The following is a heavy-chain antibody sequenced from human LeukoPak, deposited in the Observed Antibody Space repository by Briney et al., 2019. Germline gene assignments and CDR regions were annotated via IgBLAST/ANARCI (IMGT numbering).Heavy chain of an antibody. CDR2: ISTGSSYK. CDR3: ARGPTLIGVTGTWPLDC. CDR1: GFTFSDYS. J-gene: IGHJ4*02. Sequence: GGSLRLSCAASGFTFSDYSMKWVRQAPGKGLEWVSSISTGSSYKYYGDSVKGRFTISRDNAKNSLYLQMNSLRAEDTAVYYCARGPTLIGVTGTWPLDCWGQGTRVILSS. D-gene: IGHD6-19*01. V-gene: IGHV3-21*01.